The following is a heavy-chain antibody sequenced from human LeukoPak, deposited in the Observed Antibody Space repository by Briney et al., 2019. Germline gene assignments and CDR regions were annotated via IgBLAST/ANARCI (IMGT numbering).Heavy chain of an antibody. CDR3: ARFGRWTGTVYLDY. CDR2: ISAYNGNT. CDR1: GYTFTSYG. Sequence: ASVKVSCKASGYTFTSYGITWVRQAPGQGLEWMGWISAYNGNTNYAQKLQGRVTMTTDTSTSTAYMELRSLRSDDTAVYYCARFGRWTGTVYLDYWGQGTLVTVSS. J-gene: IGHJ4*02. V-gene: IGHV1-18*01. D-gene: IGHD3/OR15-3a*01.